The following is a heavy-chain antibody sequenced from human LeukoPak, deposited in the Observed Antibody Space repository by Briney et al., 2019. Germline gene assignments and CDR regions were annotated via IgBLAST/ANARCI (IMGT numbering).Heavy chain of an antibody. CDR3: ARVTEAPYYFDY. V-gene: IGHV3-21*01. J-gene: IGHJ4*02. Sequence: PGGSLRLSCAASGFTFSSYSMNWVRQAPGKGLEWVSSISSSSSYIYYADSVKGRFTISRDNAKNSLYLQMNSLRAEDTAVYYCARVTEAPYYFDYWGQETLVTVSS. CDR1: GFTFSSYS. CDR2: ISSSSSYI.